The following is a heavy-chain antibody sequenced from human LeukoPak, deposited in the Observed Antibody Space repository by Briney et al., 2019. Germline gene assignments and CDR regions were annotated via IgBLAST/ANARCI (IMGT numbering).Heavy chain of an antibody. CDR3: ARGGYIHAFDI. J-gene: IGHJ3*02. Sequence: SETLSLTCTVSDGSISSSSYYWDWIRQPPGKGLEWIGSIYYSGSTYYNPSLKSRVTISVDTSKNQFSLKLSSVTAADTAVYYCARGGYIHAFDIWGQGTMVTVSS. CDR2: IYYSGST. CDR1: DGSISSSSYY. D-gene: IGHD6-13*01. V-gene: IGHV4-39*07.